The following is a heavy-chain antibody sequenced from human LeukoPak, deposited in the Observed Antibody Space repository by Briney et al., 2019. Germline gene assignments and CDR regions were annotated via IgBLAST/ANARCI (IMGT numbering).Heavy chain of an antibody. D-gene: IGHD3-16*01. CDR1: GGSISSYY. J-gene: IGHJ6*03. V-gene: IGHV4-59*01. CDR3: ARGGSSYYYYYMDV. CDR2: IYYSGST. Sequence: SETLSLTCTVSGGSISSYYWSWIRQPPGKGLEWIGYIYYSGSTNYNPSLKSRVTISVDTSKNQFSLKLSSVTAADTDVYYCARGGSSYYYYYMDVWGKGTTVTVSS.